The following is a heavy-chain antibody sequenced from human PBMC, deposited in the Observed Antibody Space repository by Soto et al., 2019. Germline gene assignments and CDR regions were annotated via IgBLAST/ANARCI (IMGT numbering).Heavy chain of an antibody. J-gene: IGHJ4*02. CDR3: ASGNYYDSSGYYYEMFDY. V-gene: IGHV4-39*01. Sequence: PSETLSLTCTVSGGSISSSSYYWGWIRQPPGKGLEWIGSIYYSGSTYYNPSLKSRVTISVDTSKNQFSLKLSSVTAADTAVYYCASGNYYDSSGYYYEMFDYWGQGTLVTVS. CDR1: GGSISSSSYY. CDR2: IYYSGST. D-gene: IGHD3-22*01.